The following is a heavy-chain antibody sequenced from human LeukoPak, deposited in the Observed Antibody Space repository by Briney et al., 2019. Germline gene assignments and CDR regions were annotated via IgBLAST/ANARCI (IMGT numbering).Heavy chain of an antibody. CDR1: GFTFGDYA. Sequence: GGSLRLSCTASGFTFGDYAMSWVRQAPGKGLEWVGFIRSKAYGGTTEYAASVKGRFTISRDDSKSLAYLQVNSLKPEDTAVYYCTRDQGVGATRRYYGMDVWGQGTTVTVSS. D-gene: IGHD1-26*01. V-gene: IGHV3-49*04. J-gene: IGHJ6*02. CDR3: TRDQGVGATRRYYGMDV. CDR2: IRSKAYGGTT.